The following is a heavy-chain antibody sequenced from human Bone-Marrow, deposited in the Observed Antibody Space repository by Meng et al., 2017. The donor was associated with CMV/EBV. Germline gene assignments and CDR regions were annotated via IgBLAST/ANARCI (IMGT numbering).Heavy chain of an antibody. V-gene: IGHV4-59*13. D-gene: IGHD3-22*01. CDR3: ARSPLISYYDSSGYYYGTLDY. J-gene: IGHJ4*02. CDR1: GGSISGYY. Sequence: GSLRLSCTVSGGSISGYYWSWIRQPPGKGLEWIGYIYSSGSTISHPSLKSRVTMSVDTSKNQFSLRLSSVTAADTAVYYCARSPLISYYDSSGYYYGTLDYWGQGTRSPSPQ. CDR2: IYSSGST.